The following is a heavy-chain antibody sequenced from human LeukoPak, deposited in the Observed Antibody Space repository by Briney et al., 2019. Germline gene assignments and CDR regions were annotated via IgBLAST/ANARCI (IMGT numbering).Heavy chain of an antibody. V-gene: IGHV3-21*01. CDR1: GFTFSSYS. D-gene: IGHD4-11*01. CDR3: ARDVNDYSTKYYFDY. CDR2: ISSSSSYI. J-gene: IGHJ4*02. Sequence: PGGSLRLSCAASGFTFSSYSMNWVRQAPGKGLEWVSSISSSSSYIYYADSVKGRFTISGDNAKNSLYLQMNSLRAEDTAVYYCARDVNDYSTKYYFDYWGQGTLVTVSS.